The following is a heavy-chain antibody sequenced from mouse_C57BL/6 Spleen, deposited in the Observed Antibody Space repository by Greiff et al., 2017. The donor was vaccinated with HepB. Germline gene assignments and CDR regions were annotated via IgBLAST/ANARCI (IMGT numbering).Heavy chain of an antibody. CDR1: GYTFTDYN. J-gene: IGHJ2*01. CDR3: ARSGDDFDY. D-gene: IGHD3-1*01. V-gene: IGHV1-22*01. CDR2: INPNNGGT. Sequence: EVQLQQSGPELVKPGASVKMSCKASGYTFTDYNMHCVKQSHGKSPEWIGYINPNNGGTSYNQKFKGKATLTVNKSSSTAYMELRSLTSEDSAVYYWARSGDDFDYWGQGTTLTVSS.